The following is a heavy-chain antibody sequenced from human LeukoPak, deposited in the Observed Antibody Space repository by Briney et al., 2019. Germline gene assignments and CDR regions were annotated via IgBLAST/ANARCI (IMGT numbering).Heavy chain of an antibody. D-gene: IGHD1-26*01. CDR3: ARPSGSGVDY. CDR2: IRYDGSHE. J-gene: IGHJ4*01. CDR1: GFTFSTHD. Sequence: GGSLRLSCGASGFTFSTHDMHWVRQAPGKGLEWVAFIRYDGSHEYYADSVKGRFTISRDNSKNTLYLQMNSVRSEDTALYYCARPSGSGVDYWGQGTRVTVSS. V-gene: IGHV3-30*02.